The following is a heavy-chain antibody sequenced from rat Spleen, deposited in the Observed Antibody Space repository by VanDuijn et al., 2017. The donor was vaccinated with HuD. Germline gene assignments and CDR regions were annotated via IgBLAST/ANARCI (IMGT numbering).Heavy chain of an antibody. V-gene: IGHV5-22*01. CDR1: GFTFSDYY. D-gene: IGHD4-3*01. CDR2: ITHEGSSP. Sequence: EVQLVESDGGLVQPGRSLKLSCAASGFTFSDYYMAWVRQAPKKGLEWVASITHEGSSPDYGNAVKGRFTISRVNAKNTLYLQMDSLTSEDTATYYCTRHGWGYGVMDAWGQGASVTVSS. J-gene: IGHJ4*01. CDR3: TRHGWGYGVMDA.